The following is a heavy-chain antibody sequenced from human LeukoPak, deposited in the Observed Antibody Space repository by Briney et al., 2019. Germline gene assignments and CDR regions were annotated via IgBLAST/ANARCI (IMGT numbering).Heavy chain of an antibody. D-gene: IGHD5-18*01. CDR1: GFTFSSYG. CDR2: IWYDGSNK. Sequence: GGSLRLSCAASGFTFSSYGMHWVRQAPGKGLEWVAVIWYDGSNKYYADSVKGRFTISRDNSKNTLYLQMNSLRAEDTAVYYCARALGVDTAIHGGGYWGQGTLVTVSS. J-gene: IGHJ4*02. CDR3: ARALGVDTAIHGGGY. V-gene: IGHV3-33*01.